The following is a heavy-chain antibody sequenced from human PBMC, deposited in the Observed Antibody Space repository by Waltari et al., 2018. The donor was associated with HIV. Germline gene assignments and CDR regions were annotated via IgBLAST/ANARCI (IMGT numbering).Heavy chain of an antibody. CDR3: ARELRRQET. J-gene: IGHJ5*02. V-gene: IGHV1-8*01. CDR1: GYTFTSYD. CDR2: MNPNTGNI. Sequence: QVQLVQSGAEVKKPGASVKVSCTASGYTFTSYDINWVRQATGQGLEWLGYMNPNTGNIGYAQKFQGRVTMTRDTSISTAYMELSSLRSEDTAVYYCARELRRQETWGQGTLVTVSS.